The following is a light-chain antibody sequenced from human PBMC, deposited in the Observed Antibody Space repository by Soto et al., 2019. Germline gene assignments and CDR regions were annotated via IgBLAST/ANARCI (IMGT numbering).Light chain of an antibody. V-gene: IGKV1-5*01. CDR2: DAS. CDR1: QSISSW. CDR3: QQYSNYWT. J-gene: IGKJ1*01. Sequence: DIQMTQSPSTLSASLGDRVTITCRASQSISSWLAWYQQKPGKAPKLLIYDASSLESGVPSRFSGSGSGTEFTLTISSLQPVDFATYYCQQYSNYWTFGQGTKVDI.